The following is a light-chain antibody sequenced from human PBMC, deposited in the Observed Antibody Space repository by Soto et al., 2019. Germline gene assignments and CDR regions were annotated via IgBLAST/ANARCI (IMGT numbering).Light chain of an antibody. Sequence: DIQMTQSPSSLSASVGDRVTITCRASQVISNYLAWYQQKPGKAPKHLIYASSTLQSGVPSRFSGSGSGTDFTLTISSLQPEDVATYYCQKYNSVPWTFGQGTKVEIK. V-gene: IGKV1-27*01. CDR3: QKYNSVPWT. CDR2: ASS. J-gene: IGKJ1*01. CDR1: QVISNY.